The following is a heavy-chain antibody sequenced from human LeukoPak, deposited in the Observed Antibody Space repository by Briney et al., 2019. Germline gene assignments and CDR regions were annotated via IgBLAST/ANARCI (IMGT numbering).Heavy chain of an antibody. CDR2: VHYSGST. CDR1: GGSISTSSYF. Sequence: PSGTLSLTCIVSGGSISTSSYFWGWIRQPPGKGLEWIGSVHYSGSTYFNPSLKSRVTIFVDTSKNQFSLKLSSVTAADTAAYYCARSLSYTNSRIFDFWGQGTLVTVSS. J-gene: IGHJ4*02. CDR3: ARSLSYTNSRIFDF. V-gene: IGHV4-39*01. D-gene: IGHD2-15*01.